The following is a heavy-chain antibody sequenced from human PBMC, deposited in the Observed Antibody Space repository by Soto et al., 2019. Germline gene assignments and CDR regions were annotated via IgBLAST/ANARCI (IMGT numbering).Heavy chain of an antibody. CDR1: GYKFMNYG. CDR2: ISAYSGRT. CDR3: AREGFSNGLAPFDV. V-gene: IGHV1-18*01. J-gene: IGHJ3*01. Sequence: QIQLEQSGAEVKKPGASVKVSCKTSGYKFMNYGIAWVRQAPGQGLEWMGWISAYSGRTNSAQKFQGRITVTIDISTTTGYMELRRLRSDDTAVYYCAREGFSNGLAPFDVWGQGTMGTVSS. D-gene: IGHD5-18*01.